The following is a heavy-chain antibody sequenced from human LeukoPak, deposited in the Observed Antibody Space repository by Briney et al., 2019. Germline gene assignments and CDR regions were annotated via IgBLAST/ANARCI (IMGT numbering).Heavy chain of an antibody. CDR1: GGTFGSYA. V-gene: IGHV1-69*04. D-gene: IGHD5-18*01. CDR3: ARGPSGSYGYFYFDY. Sequence: SVKVSCKASGGTFGSYAISRVRQAPGQGLEWMGRIIPILGIANYAQKFQGRVTITADKSTSTAYMELSSLRSEDTAVYYCARGPSGSYGYFYFDYWGQGTLVTVSS. J-gene: IGHJ4*02. CDR2: IIPILGIA.